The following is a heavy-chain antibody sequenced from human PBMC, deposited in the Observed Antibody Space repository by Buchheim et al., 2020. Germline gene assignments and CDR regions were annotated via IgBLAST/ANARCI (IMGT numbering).Heavy chain of an antibody. CDR2: INHSGST. D-gene: IGHD7-27*01. Sequence: QVRLQQWGAGLLKPSETLSLTCAVFGESFSAYYWSWIRQPPGKGLEWIGEINHSGSTNYNPSLKSRVTISVDTSTNQFSLKLTSLTAADTAVYYCAAQSTLGRTVADYWGQGTL. CDR1: GESFSAYY. J-gene: IGHJ4*02. CDR3: AAQSTLGRTVADY. V-gene: IGHV4-34*01.